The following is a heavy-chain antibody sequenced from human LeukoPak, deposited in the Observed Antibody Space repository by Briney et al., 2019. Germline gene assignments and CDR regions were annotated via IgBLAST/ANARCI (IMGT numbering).Heavy chain of an antibody. CDR1: GGSISSYY. CDR3: ARDRDSSGYYYAFDY. V-gene: IGHV4-59*01. D-gene: IGHD3-22*01. J-gene: IGHJ4*02. Sequence: SETLSLTCTVSGGSISSYYWSWIRQPPGKGLEWIGYIYHSGSTNYNPSLESRVTISVDTSKNQFSLKLSSVTAADTAVYYCARDRDSSGYYYAFDYWGREPWSPSPQ. CDR2: IYHSGST.